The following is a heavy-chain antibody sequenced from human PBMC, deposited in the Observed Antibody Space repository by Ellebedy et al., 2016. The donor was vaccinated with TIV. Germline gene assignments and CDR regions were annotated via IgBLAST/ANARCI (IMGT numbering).Heavy chain of an antibody. CDR3: VRDGYSDTWYAKWFDP. V-gene: IGHV3-30*03. D-gene: IGHD5-12*01. J-gene: IGHJ5*02. Sequence: SLKISCAASGFTFSTYGMHWVRQVPGKGLEWVAVITPDGSYKTYADSVKGRFSFSRDNSKKTVDLQMNSLRPEDTAVYYCVRDGYSDTWYAKWFDPWGQGTLVMVSS. CDR2: ITPDGSYK. CDR1: GFTFSTYG.